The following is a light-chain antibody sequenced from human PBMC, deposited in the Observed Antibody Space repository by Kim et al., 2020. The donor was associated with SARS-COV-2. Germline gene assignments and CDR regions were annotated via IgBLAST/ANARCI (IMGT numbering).Light chain of an antibody. CDR2: AAS. CDR3: QKYDRAPRT. Sequence: ASVGDRVTITCRASQAISNDLAWYQQKPGKVPKLLVYAASALQSGVSSRFSGSGSGTDFTLTISSLQPEDVASYYCQKYDRAPRTFGQGTKVDIK. J-gene: IGKJ1*01. V-gene: IGKV1-27*01. CDR1: QAISND.